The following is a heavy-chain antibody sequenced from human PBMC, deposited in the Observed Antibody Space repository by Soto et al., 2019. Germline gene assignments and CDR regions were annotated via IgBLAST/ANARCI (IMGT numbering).Heavy chain of an antibody. J-gene: IGHJ6*02. CDR1: GYTFTGYY. D-gene: IGHD6-6*01. CDR2: INPNSGGT. V-gene: IGHV1-2*02. Sequence: ASVKVSCKASGYTFTGYYMHWVRQAPGQGLEWMGWINPNSGGTNYAQKFQGRVTMTRDTSVSTAYMELSRLRSDDTAVYYCARDRSSSFYYYYGMDVWGQGTTVTVSS. CDR3: ARDRSSSFYYYYGMDV.